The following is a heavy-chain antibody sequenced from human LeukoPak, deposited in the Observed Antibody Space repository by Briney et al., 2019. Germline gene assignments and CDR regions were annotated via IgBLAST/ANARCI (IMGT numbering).Heavy chain of an antibody. J-gene: IGHJ5*02. CDR2: IYPGDSDT. CDR3: ARIEVAAAGINWFDP. CDR1: GYSFTSYW. D-gene: IGHD6-13*01. Sequence: GESLKISCKGSGYSFTSYWIGWVRQMPGKGLEWMGIIYPGDSDTRYSPSFQGQATISADKSISTAYLQWSSLKASDTAMYYCARIEVAAAGINWFDPWGQGTLVTVSS. V-gene: IGHV5-51*01.